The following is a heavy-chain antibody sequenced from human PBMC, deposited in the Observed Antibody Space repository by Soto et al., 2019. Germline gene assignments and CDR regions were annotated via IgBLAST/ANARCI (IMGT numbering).Heavy chain of an antibody. CDR3: ARAYCGGDCRYYYYYGMDV. Sequence: QVQLQESGPGLVKPSETLSLTCTVSGGSVSSGSYYWSWIRQPPGKGLEWIGYIYYSGSTNYNPSLKSRVPISVDTSKNQFSLKLSSVTAADTAVYYCARAYCGGDCRYYYYYGMDVWGQGTTVTVSS. J-gene: IGHJ6*02. CDR2: IYYSGST. CDR1: GGSVSSGSYY. D-gene: IGHD2-21*02. V-gene: IGHV4-61*01.